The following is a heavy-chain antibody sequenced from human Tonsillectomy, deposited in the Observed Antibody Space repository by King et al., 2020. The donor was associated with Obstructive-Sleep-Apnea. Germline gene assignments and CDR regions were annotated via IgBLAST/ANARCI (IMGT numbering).Heavy chain of an antibody. V-gene: IGHV4-39*07. D-gene: IGHD3-10*01. CDR2: INYSGST. Sequence: LQLQESGPGLVKPSETLSLTCIVSGGSISSRSYYWGWIRQPPGKGLEWIGSINYSGSTYYNPSLKGRVTISLDTSKNQCSLKLSSVTAADTAVYYCARGSGSYAGIYFYYYYAMDVWGQGTTVTVSS. J-gene: IGHJ6*02. CDR1: GGSISSRSYY. CDR3: ARGSGSYAGIYFYYYYAMDV.